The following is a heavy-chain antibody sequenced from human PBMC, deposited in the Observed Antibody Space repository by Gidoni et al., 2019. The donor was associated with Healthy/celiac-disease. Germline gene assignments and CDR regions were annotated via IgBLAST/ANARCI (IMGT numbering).Heavy chain of an antibody. CDR3: ARRPTVTSRRHHFDL. V-gene: IGHV4-34*01. CDR1: GGSFSGYY. D-gene: IGHD4-17*01. J-gene: IGHJ2*01. Sequence: QVQLQQWGAGLLKPSETLSLTCAVYGGSFSGYYWSWIRQPPGKGLEWIGEINHSGSTNYNPSLKSRVTISVDTSKNQFSLKLSSVTAADTAVYYCARRPTVTSRRHHFDLWGRGTLVTVSS. CDR2: INHSGST.